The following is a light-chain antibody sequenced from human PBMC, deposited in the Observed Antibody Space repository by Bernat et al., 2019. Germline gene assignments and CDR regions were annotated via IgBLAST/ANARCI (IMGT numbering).Light chain of an antibody. CDR1: QSINNY. CDR3: QQTYSVPWT. V-gene: IGKV1-39*01. CDR2: IAS. J-gene: IGKJ1*01. Sequence: IQMAQSPSSLSASVGDRVTISCRVSQSINNYLHWYQQKPVEAPKLLIFIASSLRRGVPSRFTGSGSGTDFALTISNLQPEDTAIYYCQQTYSVPWTFGQGTKVEI.